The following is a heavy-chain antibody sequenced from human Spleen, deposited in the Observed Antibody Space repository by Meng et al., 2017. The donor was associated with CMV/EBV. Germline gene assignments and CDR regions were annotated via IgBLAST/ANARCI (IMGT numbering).Heavy chain of an antibody. CDR2: TNPGDSEI. CDR1: GYSFTNYW. J-gene: IGHJ3*02. CDR3: ARPAERTSGAYDI. Sequence: KVSCKAAGYSFTNYWIGWVRQMPGKGLEWMGITNPGDSEIQYSPSFQGQVTISADKSINTAYLQWGSLRASDTAMYYCARPAERTSGAYDIWGRGTMVTVSS. D-gene: IGHD2-2*01. V-gene: IGHV5-51*01.